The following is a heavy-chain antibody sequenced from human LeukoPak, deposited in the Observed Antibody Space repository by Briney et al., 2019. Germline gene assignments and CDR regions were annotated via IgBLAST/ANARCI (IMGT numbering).Heavy chain of an antibody. CDR3: ARDWRSGHRGYYYYGMDV. D-gene: IGHD3-3*01. Sequence: ASVKVSCKASGYTFTSYGISWVRQAPGQGLEWMGWISAYNGNTNYAQKLQGRVTMTTDTSTSTAYMELRSLRSDDTAVYYCARDWRSGHRGYYYYGMDVWSQGTTVTVSS. J-gene: IGHJ6*02. CDR1: GYTFTSYG. CDR2: ISAYNGNT. V-gene: IGHV1-18*01.